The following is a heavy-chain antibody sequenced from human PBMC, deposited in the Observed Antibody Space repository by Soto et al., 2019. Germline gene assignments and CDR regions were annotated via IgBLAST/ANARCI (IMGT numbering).Heavy chain of an antibody. D-gene: IGHD2-2*01. CDR3: AREEVVLVPAASYGMDV. J-gene: IGHJ6*02. Sequence: QVQLVESGGGVVQPGRSLRLSCAASGFTFSSYAMHWVRQAPGKGLEWVAVISYDGSNKYYADSVKGRFTISRDNSKNTLYLQRNSLRAEDTAVYYCAREEVVLVPAASYGMDVWGQGTTVTVSS. CDR1: GFTFSSYA. V-gene: IGHV3-30-3*01. CDR2: ISYDGSNK.